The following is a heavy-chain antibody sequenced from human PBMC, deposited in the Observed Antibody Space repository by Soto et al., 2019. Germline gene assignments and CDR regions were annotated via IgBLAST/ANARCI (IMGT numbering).Heavy chain of an antibody. J-gene: IGHJ6*02. CDR3: ARGLLRYFDSLHAPYYYYGMDV. Sequence: QVQLVQSGAEVKKPGASVKVSCKASGYTFTSYDINWVRQATGQGLEWMGWMNPNSGNTGYAQKFQGRVTMTRNTSISTVYMELSSLRSEDTAVYYCARGLLRYFDSLHAPYYYYGMDVWGQGTTVTVSS. CDR1: GYTFTSYD. V-gene: IGHV1-8*01. D-gene: IGHD3-9*01. CDR2: MNPNSGNT.